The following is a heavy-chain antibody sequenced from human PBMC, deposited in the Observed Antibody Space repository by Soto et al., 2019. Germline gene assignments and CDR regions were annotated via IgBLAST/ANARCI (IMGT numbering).Heavy chain of an antibody. CDR3: TTDDVLRYFAWLPDLDCDSGMDV. V-gene: IGHV3-15*07. J-gene: IGHJ6*02. CDR1: GFTFRDAG. Sequence: PGGLMRLCYGAAGFTFRDAGVNWVSQATGKGLEWVSRVKSKTDGWTADYAAPVKGRFTISRDDSKNTLYLQMNSLKTEDTAVYYCTTDDVLRYFAWLPDLDCDSGMDVWRQGTTVTVSS. D-gene: IGHD3-9*01. CDR2: VKSKTDGWTA.